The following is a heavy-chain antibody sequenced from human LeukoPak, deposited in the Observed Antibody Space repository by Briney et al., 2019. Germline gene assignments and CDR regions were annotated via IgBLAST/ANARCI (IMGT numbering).Heavy chain of an antibody. V-gene: IGHV3-21*01. J-gene: IGHJ4*02. CDR3: ARGYCSSTSCYFDY. Sequence: GGSLRLSCAASGFTFSSYSMNWVRQAPGKGLEWVSSISSSSSYIYYADSVKGRFTISRDNAKSSLYLQMNSLRAEDTAVYYCARGYCSSTSCYFDYWGQGTLVTVSS. CDR2: ISSSSSYI. CDR1: GFTFSSYS. D-gene: IGHD2-2*01.